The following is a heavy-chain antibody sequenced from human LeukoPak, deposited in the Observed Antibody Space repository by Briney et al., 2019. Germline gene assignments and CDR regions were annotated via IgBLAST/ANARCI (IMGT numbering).Heavy chain of an antibody. CDR2: ISAYNGNT. Sequence: GASVKVSCKASGYTFTSYGISWVRQAPGQGLEWMGWISAYNGNTNYAQKLQGRVTMTTDTSTSTAYMELRSLRSDDTAVYYCARDSYGSGSYYGWIIDYWGQGTLVTVSS. CDR1: GYTFTSYG. CDR3: ARDSYGSGSYYGWIIDY. V-gene: IGHV1-18*01. J-gene: IGHJ4*02. D-gene: IGHD3-10*01.